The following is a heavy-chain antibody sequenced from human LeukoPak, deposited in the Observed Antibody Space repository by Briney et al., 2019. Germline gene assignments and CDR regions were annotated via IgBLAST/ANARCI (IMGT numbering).Heavy chain of an antibody. V-gene: IGHV3-30*18. J-gene: IGHJ4*02. CDR3: AKGWDSGSYSNDY. D-gene: IGHD1-26*01. CDR2: ISYDGSNK. CDR1: GFTFSSYG. Sequence: GRSLRLSCAASGFTFSSYGMHWVRQAPGKGLEWVAVISYDGSNKYYADSVKGRFTISRDNSKNTLYLQMNSLRAEDTAVYYCAKGWDSGSYSNDYWGQGTLVTVSS.